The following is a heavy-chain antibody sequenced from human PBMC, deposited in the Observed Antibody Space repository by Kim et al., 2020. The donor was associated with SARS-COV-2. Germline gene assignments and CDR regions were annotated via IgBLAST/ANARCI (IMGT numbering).Heavy chain of an antibody. CDR3: AKGRYGGNSGWFDP. D-gene: IGHD2-21*02. J-gene: IGHJ5*02. CDR1: GFTFSSYA. CDR2: IIGSGGST. Sequence: GGSLRLSCAASGFTFSSYAMSWVRQAPGKGLEWVSAIIGSGGSTYYADSVKGRFTISTDNSKNTLYLQMNSLRAEDTAVYYCAKGRYGGNSGWFDPWGQGTLVTVS. V-gene: IGHV3-23*01.